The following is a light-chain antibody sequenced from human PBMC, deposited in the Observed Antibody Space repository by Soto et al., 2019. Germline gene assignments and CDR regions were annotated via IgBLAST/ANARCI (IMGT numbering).Light chain of an antibody. V-gene: IGKV3-20*01. J-gene: IGKJ1*01. Sequence: EIVLTQSPATLSLSPGERATLSCRASQSVSSYLAWYQQKPGQAPRLLIYDASRRATGIPDRFSGSGSGTDFTPTISRLEPEDFAVYYCQKYGRSLTWTFGQGTKVDIK. CDR3: QKYGRSLTWT. CDR1: QSVSSY. CDR2: DAS.